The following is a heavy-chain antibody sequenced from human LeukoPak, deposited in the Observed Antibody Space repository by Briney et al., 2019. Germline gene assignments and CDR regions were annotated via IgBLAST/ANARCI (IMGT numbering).Heavy chain of an antibody. CDR3: ARQVEGYSSSWFL. Sequence: GESLKISCKASGYSFNSYWVAWVRQMPGKGLEWMGIIFPADSDTRYSPSFQGQVTISVDKSINTAYLQWSSLKASDTAMYYCARQVEGYSSSWFLWGQGTLVTVPS. CDR2: IFPADSDT. J-gene: IGHJ4*02. V-gene: IGHV5-51*01. CDR1: GYSFNSYW. D-gene: IGHD6-13*01.